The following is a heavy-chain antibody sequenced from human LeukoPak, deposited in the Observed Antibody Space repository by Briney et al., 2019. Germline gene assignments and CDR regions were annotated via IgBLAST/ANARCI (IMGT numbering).Heavy chain of an antibody. CDR3: ARVFWETVNTGYYSDL. Sequence: NTGGSLRLSCVASEFVFSSHAMIWVRQAPGKGLEWISSITSSSSHIFYADSVRGRFTISRDNANNALHLQMNSLRAEDTAVYYCARVFWETVNTGYYSDLWGQGTLVTVSS. D-gene: IGHD3-22*01. CDR2: ITSSSSHI. CDR1: EFVFSSHA. J-gene: IGHJ5*02. V-gene: IGHV3-21*01.